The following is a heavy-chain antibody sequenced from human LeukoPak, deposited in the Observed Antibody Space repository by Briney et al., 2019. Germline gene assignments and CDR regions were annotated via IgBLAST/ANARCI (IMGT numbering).Heavy chain of an antibody. V-gene: IGHV1-2*02. J-gene: IGHJ4*02. Sequence: ASVKVSCKASGYTFTGYYMHWVREAPGQGLEWMGWINPNSGGTNYAQKFQGRVTMTRDTSISTAYMELSRLRSDDTAVYYCAMREWIVPEHGFDYWGKGTLVTVS. CDR1: GYTFTGYY. CDR2: INPNSGGT. CDR3: AMREWIVPEHGFDY. D-gene: IGHD2-2*01.